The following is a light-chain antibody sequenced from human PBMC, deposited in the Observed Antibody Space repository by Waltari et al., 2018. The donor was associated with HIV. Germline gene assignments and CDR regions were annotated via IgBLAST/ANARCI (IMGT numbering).Light chain of an antibody. CDR1: SSDIGAYNR. CDR2: EVT. J-gene: IGLJ3*02. V-gene: IGLV2-18*02. CDR3: SSYTTSSTWV. Sequence: QSALTQPPSVSGSLGQSVTISCTGTSSDIGAYNRVSWYQQSPDTAPKLRIYEVTPRPSGVPVRFSGSKSGNTASLTSSGLQADDEADYYCSSYTTSSTWVFGGGTKLTVL.